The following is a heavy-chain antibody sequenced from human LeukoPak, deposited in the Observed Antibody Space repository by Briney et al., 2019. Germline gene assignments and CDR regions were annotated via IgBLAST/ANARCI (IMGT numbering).Heavy chain of an antibody. CDR2: ISGSGGST. CDR1: GFTFSSYV. CDR3: AKSRSGYDIRYYFDY. V-gene: IGHV3-23*01. Sequence: GGSLRLSCAASGFTFSSYVMSWVRQAPGKGLEWVSAISGSGGSTYYADSVKGRFTISRDNSKNTLYLQMNSLRAEDTAVYYCAKSRSGYDIRYYFDYWGQGTLVTVSS. J-gene: IGHJ4*02. D-gene: IGHD5-12*01.